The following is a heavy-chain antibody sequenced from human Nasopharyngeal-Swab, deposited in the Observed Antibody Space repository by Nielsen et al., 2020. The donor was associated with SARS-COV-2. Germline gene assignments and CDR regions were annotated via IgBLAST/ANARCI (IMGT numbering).Heavy chain of an antibody. CDR1: GFTFSSYW. D-gene: IGHD3-3*01. J-gene: IGHJ2*01. V-gene: IGHV3-74*01. CDR2: INSDGSST. CDR3: ASGMVLEWLPTYWYFDL. Sequence: GESLKISCAASGFTFSSYWMHWVRQAPGKGLVWVSRINSDGSSTSYADSVKGRFTISRDNAKNTLYLQMNGLRAEDTAVYYCASGMVLEWLPTYWYFDLWGRGTLVTVSS.